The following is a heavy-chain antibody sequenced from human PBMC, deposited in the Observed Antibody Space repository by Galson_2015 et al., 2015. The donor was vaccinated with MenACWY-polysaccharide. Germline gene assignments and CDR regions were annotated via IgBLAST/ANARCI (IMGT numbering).Heavy chain of an antibody. CDR2: IYSGGST. Sequence: SLRLSCAASAFTVSSNHMSWVRLAPGKGLEWVSVIYSGGSTYYADSVKGRFTISRDNSKNTLYLQMSSLRAEDTALYYCARLAVDNYFDYWGQGTLVAVSS. J-gene: IGHJ4*02. D-gene: IGHD6-19*01. V-gene: IGHV3-66*01. CDR3: ARLAVDNYFDY. CDR1: AFTVSSNH.